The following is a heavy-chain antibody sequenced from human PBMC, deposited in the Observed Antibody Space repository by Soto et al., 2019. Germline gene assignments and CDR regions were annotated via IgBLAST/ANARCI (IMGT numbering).Heavy chain of an antibody. CDR2: ISGSGGST. Sequence: EVQLLESGGGLVQPGGSLRLSCAASGFTFSSYAMSWVRQAPGKGLEWVSAISGSGGSTYYADSVKGRFTISRDNSKNTLYLQMNSLRAEDTAVYYCAKDGGNTVVEIYYYYGMDVWGQGTTVTVSS. J-gene: IGHJ6*01. V-gene: IGHV3-23*01. CDR1: GFTFSSYA. D-gene: IGHD2-15*01. CDR3: AKDGGNTVVEIYYYYGMDV.